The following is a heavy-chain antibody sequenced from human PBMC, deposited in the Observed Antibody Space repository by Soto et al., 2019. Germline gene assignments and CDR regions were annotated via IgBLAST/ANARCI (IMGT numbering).Heavy chain of an antibody. D-gene: IGHD3-10*01. V-gene: IGHV1-69*13. CDR2: IIPIFGTA. J-gene: IGHJ4*02. CDR1: GGTFSSYA. Sequence: SVKVSCKASGGTFSSYAISWVRQAPGQGLEWMGGIIPIFGTANYAQKFQGRVTITADESTSTAYMELSSLRSEDTAVYYCARERSPDYYGSGSYSDYWGQGTMVTVYS. CDR3: ARERSPDYYGSGSYSDY.